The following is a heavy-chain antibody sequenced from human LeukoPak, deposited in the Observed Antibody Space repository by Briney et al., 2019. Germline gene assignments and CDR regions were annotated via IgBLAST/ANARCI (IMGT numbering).Heavy chain of an antibody. D-gene: IGHD2-15*01. Sequence: ASVKVSCKASGYTFTSYDINWVRQATGQGLEWMGWMNPNSGNTGYAQKFQGRVTMTRNTSISTAYMELSSLRSEDTAVYYCARVRVLLGYCSGGSCYRREDWFDPWGQGTLVAVSS. CDR3: ARVRVLLGYCSGGSCYRREDWFDP. CDR2: MNPNSGNT. V-gene: IGHV1-8*01. J-gene: IGHJ5*02. CDR1: GYTFTSYD.